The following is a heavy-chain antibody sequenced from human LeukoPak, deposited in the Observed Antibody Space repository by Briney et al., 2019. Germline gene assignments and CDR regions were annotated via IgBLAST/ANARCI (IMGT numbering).Heavy chain of an antibody. CDR2: ISYDGSNK. J-gene: IGHJ6*02. CDR3: AKVEDPLYYYYGMDV. Sequence: SPRLSCAASGFTFSSYGMHWVRQAPGKGLEWVAVISYDGSNKYYADSVKGRFTISRDNSKNTLYLQMNSLRAEDTAVYYCAKVEDPLYYYYGMDVWGQGTTVTVSS. V-gene: IGHV3-30*18. CDR1: GFTFSSYG.